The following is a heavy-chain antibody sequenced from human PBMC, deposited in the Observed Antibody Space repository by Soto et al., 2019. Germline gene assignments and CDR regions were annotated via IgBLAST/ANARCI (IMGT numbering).Heavy chain of an antibody. CDR2: FFIGGNT. D-gene: IGHD1-26*01. Sequence: PSETLSLTCTVSGGSISSSTYYWGWMRQPPGKGLEWIASFFIGGNTYYNPSLKSRVTISVDTSKNQFSLKLISVTAVDTAVYYSARREIQGPIYYWGQGPLATVSS. CDR1: GGSISSSTYY. J-gene: IGHJ4*02. CDR3: ARREIQGPIYY. V-gene: IGHV4-39*07.